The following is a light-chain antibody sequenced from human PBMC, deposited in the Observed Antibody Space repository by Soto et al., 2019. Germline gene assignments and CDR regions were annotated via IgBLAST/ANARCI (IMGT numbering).Light chain of an antibody. CDR2: GAS. CDR3: QQYNNWPLT. J-gene: IGKJ1*01. Sequence: ELVMTQSPATLSVSPGARAALSCRAGQSVSSNLAWYQQRPGQAPRLLIYGASTRATGIPARFSGSGSGTDFTLTISSLQSEDLAVYYCQQYNNWPLTFGQGTKVEI. CDR1: QSVSSN. V-gene: IGKV3-15*01.